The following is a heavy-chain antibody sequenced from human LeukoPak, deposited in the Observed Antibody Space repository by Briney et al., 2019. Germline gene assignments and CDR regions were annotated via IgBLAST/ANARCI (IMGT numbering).Heavy chain of an antibody. J-gene: IGHJ4*02. CDR1: GGSLSSSSFY. V-gene: IGHV4-39*01. D-gene: IGHD3-9*01. Sequence: SETLSLTCTVSGGSLSSSSFYWGWPPPPPGKGLTWIGSIYYSGSTYYNPSLKSRVTISVDTSKNQFSLKLSSVTAADTAVYYCARQDTFYDFLTGYYLDYWGQGTLVTVSS. CDR2: IYYSGST. CDR3: ARQDTFYDFLTGYYLDY.